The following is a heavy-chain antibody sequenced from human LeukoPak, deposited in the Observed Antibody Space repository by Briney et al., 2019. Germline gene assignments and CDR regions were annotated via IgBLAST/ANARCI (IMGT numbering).Heavy chain of an antibody. CDR3: ARDSHPYCTNGVCYQAFDI. CDR2: IIPIFGTA. CDR1: GGTFSSYA. D-gene: IGHD2-8*01. J-gene: IGHJ3*02. Sequence: SMKVSCKASGGTFSSYAISWVREAPGQGLDWMGGIIPIFGTANYAQKFQGRVTITADKSTNTAYMELSSLRSEDTAMYYCARDSHPYCTNGVCYQAFDIWGQGTMVTVSS. V-gene: IGHV1-69*06.